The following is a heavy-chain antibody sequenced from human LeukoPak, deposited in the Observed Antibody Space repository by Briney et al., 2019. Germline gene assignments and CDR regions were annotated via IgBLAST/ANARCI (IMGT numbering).Heavy chain of an antibody. Sequence: GSLRLSCAASGFTFSSYGMHWVRQAPGKGLEWVAVISYDGSNKYYADSVKGRFTISRDNSKNMLYLQMNSLRAEDTAVYYCAKALSSGFDYWGQGTLVTVSS. CDR3: AKALSSGFDY. J-gene: IGHJ4*02. V-gene: IGHV3-30*18. CDR2: ISYDGSNK. D-gene: IGHD6-19*01. CDR1: GFTFSSYG.